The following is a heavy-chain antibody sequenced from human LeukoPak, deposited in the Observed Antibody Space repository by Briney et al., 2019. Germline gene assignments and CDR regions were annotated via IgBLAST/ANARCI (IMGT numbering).Heavy chain of an antibody. Sequence: SETLSLTCTVSGGSIDNSIYYWGWIRQSPEKGLEWIGSIYYTGTTNYNPSLESRVTISVDASNNQVSLTLNSVTAADTAVYFCARGGFYGHPFDFGGQGTLVTASS. CDR3: ARGGFYGHPFDF. CDR2: IYYTGTT. J-gene: IGHJ4*02. D-gene: IGHD3-10*01. CDR1: GGSIDNSIYY. V-gene: IGHV4-39*07.